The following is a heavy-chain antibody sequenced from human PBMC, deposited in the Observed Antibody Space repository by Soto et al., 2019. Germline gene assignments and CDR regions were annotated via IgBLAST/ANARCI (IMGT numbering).Heavy chain of an antibody. J-gene: IGHJ4*02. D-gene: IGHD5-12*01. Sequence: GEALKISCQGSGSSVTSDWIWWVRQMRGKGLEWMVIIYPGDSDTRYSPSFQGQVTISADKSISTAYLQWSSLKASDTAMYYCARAPRGIVATSFDYWGQGTLVTVSS. V-gene: IGHV5-51*01. CDR2: IYPGDSDT. CDR3: ARAPRGIVATSFDY. CDR1: GSSVTSDW.